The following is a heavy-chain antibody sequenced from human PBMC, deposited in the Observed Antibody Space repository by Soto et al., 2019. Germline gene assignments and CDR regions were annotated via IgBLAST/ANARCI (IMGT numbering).Heavy chain of an antibody. CDR2: INQDGSDK. D-gene: IGHD3-16*01. V-gene: IGHV3-7*05. J-gene: IGHJ4*02. Sequence: EVQLVESGGGLVKPGGSLRLSCAVSGFTFSNSWLSWVRQAPGKGLEWVANINQDGSDKYYVDSVKGRFTISRDNAKNSLYLQMNSLRSEDTAIYYCARVSPVMSPGYWGQGTLVTVSS. CDR1: GFTFSNSW. CDR3: ARVSPVMSPGY.